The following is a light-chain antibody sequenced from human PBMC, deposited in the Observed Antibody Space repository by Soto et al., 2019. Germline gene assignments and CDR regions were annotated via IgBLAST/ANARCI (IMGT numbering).Light chain of an antibody. J-gene: IGKJ3*01. CDR1: QSVSDSY. CDR3: QHYGTSSL. Sequence: EIVLTQSPGTLSLSPGERATLSCRASQSVSDSYLAWYQQKPGPAPRLLIYASSRATGIPDRFSGSGSGTDFTLSISILEPEYFAVYYCQHYGTSSLFGPGTRVDIK. V-gene: IGKV3-20*01. CDR2: AS.